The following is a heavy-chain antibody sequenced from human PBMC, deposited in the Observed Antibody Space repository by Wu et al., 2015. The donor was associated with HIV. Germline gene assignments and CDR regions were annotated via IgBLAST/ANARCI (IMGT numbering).Heavy chain of an antibody. Sequence: QVRLVQSGAEVKKPGASVKVSCGTSGYTFANFYIHWLRQAPGQGPEWMAWINPASGSTIYAEKFEGRVTMTRDTSISTSFMELNSLRSDDTAMYYCARDATPVTTEFDYWGQGTLVTVSS. CDR2: INPASGST. CDR3: ARDATPVTTEFDY. CDR1: GYTFANFY. D-gene: IGHD4-17*01. J-gene: IGHJ4*02. V-gene: IGHV1-2*02.